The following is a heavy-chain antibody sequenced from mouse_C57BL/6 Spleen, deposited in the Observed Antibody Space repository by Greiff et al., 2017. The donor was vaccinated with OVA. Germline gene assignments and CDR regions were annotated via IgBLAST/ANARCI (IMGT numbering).Heavy chain of an antibody. Sequence: QVQLQQSGPELVKPGASVKLSCKASGYAFSSSWMNWVKQRPGTGLEWIGRIYPGDGDTNYNGKFKGKATLTADKSSSTAYMQLSSLTSEDSAVYFCAINWDLDYGGQGTTLTVSS. V-gene: IGHV1-82*01. CDR3: AINWDLDY. J-gene: IGHJ2*01. CDR1: GYAFSSSW. D-gene: IGHD4-1*01. CDR2: IYPGDGDT.